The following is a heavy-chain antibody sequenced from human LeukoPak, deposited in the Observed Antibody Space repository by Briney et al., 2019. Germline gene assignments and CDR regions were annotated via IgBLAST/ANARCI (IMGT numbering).Heavy chain of an antibody. J-gene: IGHJ3*02. CDR3: AKDSVAYNQVFDAFDI. D-gene: IGHD1-1*01. Sequence: GGSLRLSCSASGFTFSRFAMNWVRRTPGKGLEWVSHVGGNGADTYYADSVKGRFTVSRDNSKNSLYLQMNSLRAEDTAVYYCAKDSVAYNQVFDAFDIWGQGTKVTVSS. CDR2: VGGNGADT. V-gene: IGHV3-23*01. CDR1: GFTFSRFA.